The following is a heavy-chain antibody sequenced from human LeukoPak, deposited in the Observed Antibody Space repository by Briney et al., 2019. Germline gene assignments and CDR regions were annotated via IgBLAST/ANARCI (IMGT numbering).Heavy chain of an antibody. CDR2: IWYDGSNK. Sequence: QPGGSLRLSCAASGFTFSSYGMHWVRQAPGKGLEWVAVIWYDGSNKYYADSVKGRFTISRDNSKNTLYLQMNSLRAEDTAVYYCARENHGGNSGYYFDYWGQGTLVTVSS. V-gene: IGHV3-33*01. CDR1: GFTFSSYG. J-gene: IGHJ4*02. D-gene: IGHD2-21*02. CDR3: ARENHGGNSGYYFDY.